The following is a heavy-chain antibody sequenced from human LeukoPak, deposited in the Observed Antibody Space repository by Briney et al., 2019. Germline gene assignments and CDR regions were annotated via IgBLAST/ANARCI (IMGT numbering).Heavy chain of an antibody. CDR3: ARDFSGYSGYDSDY. CDR1: GYTFTGYY. V-gene: IGHV1-2*02. J-gene: IGHJ4*02. CDR2: INPNSGGT. D-gene: IGHD5-12*01. Sequence: ASVKVSCKASGYTFTGYYTHWVRQAPGQGLEWMGWINPNSGGTNYAQKFQGRVTMTRDTSISTAYMELSRLRSDDTAVYYCARDFSGYSGYDSDYWGQGTLVTVSS.